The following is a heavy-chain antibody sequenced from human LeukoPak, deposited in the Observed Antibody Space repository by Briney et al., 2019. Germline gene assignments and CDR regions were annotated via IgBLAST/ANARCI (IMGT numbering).Heavy chain of an antibody. V-gene: IGHV3-21*01. CDR2: LTISSNFI. CDR3: ARDGYGDGFLTGYSYFGMDV. J-gene: IGHJ6*02. D-gene: IGHD3-9*01. Sequence: GGSQRLSCPTSVFSLSNFSMNWTRQARGEGLEWVSSLTISSNFIYYADSVKGRFTISRDNAKSSLFLQMNSLRAEDTAVYFCARDGYGDGFLTGYSYFGMDVWGQGTTVTVSS. CDR1: VFSLSNFS.